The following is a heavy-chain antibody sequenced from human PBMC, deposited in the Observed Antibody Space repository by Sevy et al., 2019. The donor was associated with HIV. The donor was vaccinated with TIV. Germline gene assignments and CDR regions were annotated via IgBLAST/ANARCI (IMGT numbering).Heavy chain of an antibody. D-gene: IGHD2-15*01. CDR1: GFSFTSDE. Sequence: AGSLRLSCAASGFSFTSDEINWVHQAPGKGLEWVSYISSRGTTIYYADSVKGRFTISRDNAKNSLFLQMNSLRADDTAVYYCARTGIVISGLTGAMDVWGQGTTVTVSS. V-gene: IGHV3-48*03. CDR3: ARTGIVISGLTGAMDV. CDR2: ISSRGTTI. J-gene: IGHJ6*02.